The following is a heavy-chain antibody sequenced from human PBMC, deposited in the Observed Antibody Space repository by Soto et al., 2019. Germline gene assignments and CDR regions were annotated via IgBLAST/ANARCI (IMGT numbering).Heavy chain of an antibody. Sequence: SSVQVSCKASGGTFSSYAISWVRQAPGQGLEWMGGIIPIFGTANYAQKFQGRVTITADESTSTAYMELSSLRSEDTAVDYCARVKQLVQWDDALEIWGHGTLGTVSS. V-gene: IGHV1-69*13. CDR3: ARVKQLVQWDDALEI. J-gene: IGHJ3*02. CDR2: IIPIFGTA. CDR1: GGTFSSYA. D-gene: IGHD6-13*01.